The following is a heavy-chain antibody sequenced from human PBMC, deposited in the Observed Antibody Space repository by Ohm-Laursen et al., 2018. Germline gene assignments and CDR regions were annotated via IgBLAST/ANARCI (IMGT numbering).Heavy chain of an antibody. CDR1: GFTFSDYY. CDR2: ISSSGSTI. Sequence: GSLRLSCAASGFTFSDYYMSWIRQAPGKGLEWVSYISSSGSTIYYADSVKGRFTISRDNAKNSLYLQMNSLRAEDTAVYYCARDSRRITIFGVGIGHPYCFDPWGQGTLVTVSS. CDR3: ARDSRRITIFGVGIGHPYCFDP. V-gene: IGHV3-11*04. D-gene: IGHD3-3*01. J-gene: IGHJ5*02.